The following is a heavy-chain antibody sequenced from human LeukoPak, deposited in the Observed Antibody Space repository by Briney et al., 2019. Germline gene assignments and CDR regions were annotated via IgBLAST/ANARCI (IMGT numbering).Heavy chain of an antibody. J-gene: IGHJ4*02. D-gene: IGHD4-17*01. CDR3: AVGDDYGDYVLLFHY. Sequence: SVKVSCKASGGTFSSYAISWLRQAPGQGLEWMGRIIPIFGTANYAQKFRGRVTITTDESTSTAYMELSSLRSEDTAVYYCAVGDDYGDYVLLFHYWGQGTLVTVSS. V-gene: IGHV1-69*05. CDR2: IIPIFGTA. CDR1: GGTFSSYA.